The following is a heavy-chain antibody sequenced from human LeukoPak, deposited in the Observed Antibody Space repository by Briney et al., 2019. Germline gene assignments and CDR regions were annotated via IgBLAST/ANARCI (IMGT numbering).Heavy chain of an antibody. CDR1: GFTFSSYW. V-gene: IGHV3-7*03. D-gene: IGHD5-12*01. Sequence: GGSLRLSCAASGFTFSSYWMSWVRQAPAKGLEWVSGITQAGGEEYYVDSVKGRFTISRYNAKITLYLQMNSLRADDTAMYYCTRGVATSDWGQGSMVTVSS. CDR3: TRGVATSD. J-gene: IGHJ4*02. CDR2: ITQAGGEE.